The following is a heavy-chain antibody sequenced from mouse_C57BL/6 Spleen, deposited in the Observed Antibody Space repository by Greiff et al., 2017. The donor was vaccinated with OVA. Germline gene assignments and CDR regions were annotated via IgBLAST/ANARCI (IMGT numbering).Heavy chain of an antibody. CDR1: GYTFTDYN. J-gene: IGHJ3*01. V-gene: IGHV1-22*01. CDR2: INPNNGGT. Sequence: VQLKESGPELVKPGASVKMSCKASGYTFTDYNMHWVKQSHGKSLEWIGYINPNNGGTSYNQKFKGKATLTVNKSSSTAYMELRSLTSEDSAVYYCARGIWDPFAYWGQGTLVTVSA. D-gene: IGHD4-1*01. CDR3: ARGIWDPFAY.